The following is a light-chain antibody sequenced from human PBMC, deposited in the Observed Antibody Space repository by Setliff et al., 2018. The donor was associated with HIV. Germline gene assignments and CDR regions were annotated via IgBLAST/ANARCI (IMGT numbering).Light chain of an antibody. CDR2: KAS. Sequence: DIQMTQSPSTLSASVGDRVTITCRASQSLTTWLAWYQQKPGKAPKLLIYKASSLERGVPSRFSGGGSGTEFTHTITSLQPDDFATYYCQQYHRNPWTFGQGTKV. V-gene: IGKV1-5*03. CDR3: QQYHRNPWT. J-gene: IGKJ1*01. CDR1: QSLTTW.